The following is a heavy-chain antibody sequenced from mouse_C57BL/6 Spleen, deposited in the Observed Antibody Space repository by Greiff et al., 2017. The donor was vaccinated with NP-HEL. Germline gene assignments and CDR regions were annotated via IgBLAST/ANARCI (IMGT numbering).Heavy chain of an antibody. CDR2: IYPGSGEI. Sequence: VQLQQSGAELVKPGASVKLSCKASGYTFTEYNIHWVKQRPGQGLEWIGWIYPGSGEINYNQKFKDKATLTVDKSSSTVYMELSSMTSEDSAVYFCSRQEEQAYYSNPIDYWGQGTLVTVSA. CDR1: GYTFTEYN. J-gene: IGHJ3*01. CDR3: SRQEEQAYYSNPIDY. D-gene: IGHD2-5*01. V-gene: IGHV1-62-2*01.